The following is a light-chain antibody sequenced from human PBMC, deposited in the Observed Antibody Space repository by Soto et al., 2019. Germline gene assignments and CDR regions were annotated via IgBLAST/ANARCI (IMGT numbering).Light chain of an antibody. CDR3: SSYAGTNIPVM. J-gene: IGLJ3*02. Sequence: QSVLTQPPSASGSPGQSVTISCTGSSSDVGGYNFVSWYQRHPGKAPKLMIYDVTERPSGVPDRFSGSKSGNTASLTVSGLQADDEADYYCSSYAGTNIPVMFGGGTKLTVL. CDR2: DVT. V-gene: IGLV2-8*01. CDR1: SSDVGGYNF.